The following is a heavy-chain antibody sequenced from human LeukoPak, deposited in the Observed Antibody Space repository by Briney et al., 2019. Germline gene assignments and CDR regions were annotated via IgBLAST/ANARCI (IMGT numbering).Heavy chain of an antibody. D-gene: IGHD5-18*01. CDR2: ISSSSSYI. CDR1: GFTFSSYS. V-gene: IGHV3-21*01. Sequence: GGSLRLSCAASGFTFSSYSMNWVRQAPGKGLEWVSSISSSSSYIYYADSVKGRFTISRDNAKNSPYLQMNSLRAEDTAVYYCARDLLKDTAMDYWGQGTLVTVSS. CDR3: ARDLLKDTAMDY. J-gene: IGHJ4*02.